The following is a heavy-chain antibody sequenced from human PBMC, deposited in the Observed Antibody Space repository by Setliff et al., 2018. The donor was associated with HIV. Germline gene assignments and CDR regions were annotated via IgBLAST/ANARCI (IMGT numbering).Heavy chain of an antibody. CDR1: GYTFTSYG. V-gene: IGHV1-8*02. CDR3: ARDPGTYSSVWYYFDS. J-gene: IGHJ4*02. D-gene: IGHD6-19*01. CDR2: MNPDSRNT. Sequence: GASVKVSCKASGYTFTSYGFSWVRQAPGQGLEWMGWMNPDSRNTGYAQRFEGSVTMTRDTSTSTGYMELSSLRSEETAVYYCARDPGTYSSVWYYFDSWGQGTLVTVSS.